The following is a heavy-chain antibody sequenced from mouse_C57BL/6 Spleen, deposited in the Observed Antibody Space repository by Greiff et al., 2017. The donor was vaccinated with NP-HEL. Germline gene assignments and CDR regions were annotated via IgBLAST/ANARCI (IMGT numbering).Heavy chain of an antibody. Sequence: VQLQQSGPELVKPGASVKISCKASGYAFSSSWMNWVKQRPGKGLEWIGRIYPGDGDTNYNGKFKGKATLTADKSSSTAYMQLSSLTSEDSAVYFCARRTTALDYWGQGTTLTVSS. CDR1: GYAFSSSW. CDR3: ARRTTALDY. CDR2: IYPGDGDT. V-gene: IGHV1-82*01. D-gene: IGHD1-2*01. J-gene: IGHJ2*01.